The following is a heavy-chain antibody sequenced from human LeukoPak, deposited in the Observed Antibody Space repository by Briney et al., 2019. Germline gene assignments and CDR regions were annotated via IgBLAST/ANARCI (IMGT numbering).Heavy chain of an antibody. J-gene: IGHJ4*02. CDR3: ARGIAARLGGDY. V-gene: IGHV1-8*01. CDR2: MNPNSGNT. CDR1: VYTFTSYD. D-gene: IGHD6-6*01. Sequence: ASVTVSCKASVYTFTSYDINWVRQAPGQGLEWMGWMNPNSGNTGYAQKFQGRVTMTRNTSISTAYMELSSLRSEDTAVYYCARGIAARLGGDYWGQGTLVTVSS.